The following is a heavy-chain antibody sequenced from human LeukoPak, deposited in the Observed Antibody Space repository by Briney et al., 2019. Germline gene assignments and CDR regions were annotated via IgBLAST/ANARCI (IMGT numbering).Heavy chain of an antibody. CDR1: GFTVSSRY. V-gene: IGHV3-66*01. D-gene: IGHD3-22*01. Sequence: GGSLRLSCAASGFTVSSRYMSWVRQAPGKGLEWVSLIYSDDTTKYADSVKGRFTISRDISKNMVYLQMNNPRAEDTAVYYCASDGSGSYWGQGTPVTVSS. J-gene: IGHJ4*02. CDR2: IYSDDTT. CDR3: ASDGSGSY.